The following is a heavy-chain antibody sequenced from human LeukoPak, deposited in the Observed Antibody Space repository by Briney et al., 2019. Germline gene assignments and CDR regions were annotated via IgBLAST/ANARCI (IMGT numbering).Heavy chain of an antibody. CDR1: GFNFRSYE. Sequence: GGSLRPSWAASGFNFRSYEMNWVREAPGKGVEWVSCISSSGSTIYYADSVKGRFTISRDNAKNSLYLQMNSLRAEDTAVYYCARKRTSLYGMDVWGQGTTVTVSS. V-gene: IGHV3-48*03. CDR2: ISSSGSTI. CDR3: ARKRTSLYGMDV. J-gene: IGHJ6*02. D-gene: IGHD2-2*01.